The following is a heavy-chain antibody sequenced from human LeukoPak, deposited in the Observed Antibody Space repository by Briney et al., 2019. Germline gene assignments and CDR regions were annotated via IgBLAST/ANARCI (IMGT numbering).Heavy chain of an antibody. V-gene: IGHV4-39*01. J-gene: IGHJ4*02. CDR1: GGSIRGSSYY. Sequence: SETLSLTCTVSGGSIRGSSYYWGWIRQPPGKGLEWIGSIYYSGSTYYNPSLKSRVTISVDTSKNQFSLKLSSVTAADTAVYYCARHIRRGYSGYAAVDPGFDYWGQGTLVTVSS. D-gene: IGHD5-12*01. CDR2: IYYSGST. CDR3: ARHIRRGYSGYAAVDPGFDY.